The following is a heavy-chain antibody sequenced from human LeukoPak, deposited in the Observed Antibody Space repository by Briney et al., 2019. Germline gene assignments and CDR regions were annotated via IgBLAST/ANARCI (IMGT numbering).Heavy chain of an antibody. J-gene: IGHJ4*02. CDR1: GGTFSSYA. CDR2: IIPIFGTA. D-gene: IGHD1-26*01. CDR3: ARAIVGASIVPGSFDY. Sequence: SVKVSCKASGGTFSSYAISWVRQAPGQGLEWRGGIIPIFGTANYAQKFQGRVTITADESTSTAYMELSSLRSEDTAVYYCARAIVGASIVPGSFDYWGQGTLVTVSS. V-gene: IGHV1-69*13.